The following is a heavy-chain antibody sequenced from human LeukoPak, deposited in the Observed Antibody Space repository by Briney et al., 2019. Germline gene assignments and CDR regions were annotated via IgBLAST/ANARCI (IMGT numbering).Heavy chain of an antibody. J-gene: IGHJ4*02. CDR3: ARDLTTPEGYFDY. Sequence: GGSLRLSCAASGFTVSSNYMSWVRQAPGKGLEWVSVIYSGGSTYYADSVKGRFTISRDNSKNTLYLQMNSLRAEGTAVYYCARDLTTPEGYFDYWGQGTLVTVSS. D-gene: IGHD4-17*01. V-gene: IGHV3-53*01. CDR1: GFTVSSNY. CDR2: IYSGGST.